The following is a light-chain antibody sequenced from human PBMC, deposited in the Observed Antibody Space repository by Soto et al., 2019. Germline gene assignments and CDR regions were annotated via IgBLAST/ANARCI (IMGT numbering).Light chain of an antibody. CDR3: QQSERLT. J-gene: IGKJ3*01. Sequence: DIVMTQSPDSLAVSLGERATINCKSSQSVLYSSNNKNYLAWYQQKPGQPPKLLIYWASTRESGVPDRFSGSGSGTDFTLTISSLQAEDVAVYYCQQSERLTFGPGTKVDIK. CDR2: WAS. CDR1: QSVLYSSNNKNY. V-gene: IGKV4-1*01.